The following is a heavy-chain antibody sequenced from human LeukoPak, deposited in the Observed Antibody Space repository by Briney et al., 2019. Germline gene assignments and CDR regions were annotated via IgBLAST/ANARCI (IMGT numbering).Heavy chain of an antibody. Sequence: EASVKVSCKASGYNFNDYYIYWVRQAPGHGLESMGYIHPDGGSTNYAQKFQGRVTMTSDMSTNTVYMELRSLRSEDTAMYYCARAFNSIQPLDYWGQGTLVTVSS. CDR3: ARAFNSIQPLDY. V-gene: IGHV1-46*02. CDR1: GYNFNDYY. J-gene: IGHJ4*02. CDR2: IHPDGGST. D-gene: IGHD4-11*01.